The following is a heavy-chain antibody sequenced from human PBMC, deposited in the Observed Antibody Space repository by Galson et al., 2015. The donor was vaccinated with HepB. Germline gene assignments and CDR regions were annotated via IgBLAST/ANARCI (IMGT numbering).Heavy chain of an antibody. D-gene: IGHD3-22*01. CDR3: ARQYDSNGXXAY. CDR1: GGTFSSYA. J-gene: IGHJ4*02. CDR2: IIXIFRTA. V-gene: IGHV1-69*13. Sequence: SVKVSCKASGGTFSSYAISWVRQAPGQGLEWMGGIIXIFRTANYAQKFQGRLTITADESTSTAYMEXSSLTSEDTAVYYCARQYDSNGXXAYWGQGTLVTVSS.